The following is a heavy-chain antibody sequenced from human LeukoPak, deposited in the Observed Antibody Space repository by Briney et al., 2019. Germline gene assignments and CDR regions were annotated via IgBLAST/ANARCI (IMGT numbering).Heavy chain of an antibody. J-gene: IGHJ5*02. CDR3: ARGWYSSGWHGNWFDP. V-gene: IGHV4-4*02. CDR1: GGSISSSNW. Sequence: PSGTLSLTCAVSGGSISSSNWWSWVRQPPGKGLEWIGEINHSGSTNYNPSLKSRVTTSVDTSKNQFSLKLSSVTAADRAVYYCARGWYSSGWHGNWFDPWGQGTLVTVSS. D-gene: IGHD6-19*01. CDR2: INHSGST.